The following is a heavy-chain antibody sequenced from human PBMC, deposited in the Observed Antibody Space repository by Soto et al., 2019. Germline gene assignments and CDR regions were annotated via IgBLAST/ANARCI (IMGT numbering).Heavy chain of an antibody. CDR2: INAGNGNT. V-gene: IGHV1-3*01. J-gene: IGHJ4*02. Sequence: QVQLVQSGAEVKKPGASVKVSCKASGYTFTSYAMHWVRQAPGQRLEWMGWINAGNGNTKYSQKFQGRVTITRDTSASTAYMELSSLRSEDTAVYYCARLGVAGAKPIDYWGQGTLVTVSS. D-gene: IGHD6-19*01. CDR1: GYTFTSYA. CDR3: ARLGVAGAKPIDY.